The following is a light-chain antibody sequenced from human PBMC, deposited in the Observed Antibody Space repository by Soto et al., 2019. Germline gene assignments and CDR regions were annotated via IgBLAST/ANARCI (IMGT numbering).Light chain of an antibody. CDR2: EVN. J-gene: IGLJ2*01. V-gene: IGLV2-8*01. Sequence: QSALTQPPSASGSPGQSVTISCTGTSSDVGGYNYVSWYQQHPGKAPKLIIYEVNKRPSGVPDRFSGSKSGNTASLTVSGLQAEDEAHYYCSSYVGSNNLVFGGGTKLTVL. CDR3: SSYVGSNNLV. CDR1: SSDVGGYNY.